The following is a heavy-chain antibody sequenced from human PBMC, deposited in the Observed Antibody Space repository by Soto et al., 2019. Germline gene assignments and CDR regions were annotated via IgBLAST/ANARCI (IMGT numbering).Heavy chain of an antibody. Sequence: ASVKVSCKASGYTFTSYAMHWVRQAPGQRLEWMGWINAGNGNTKYSQKFQGRVTITRDTSASTAYMELSSLRSEDTAVYYCARGRYSSRFTYFDYWGQGPLVTVSS. V-gene: IGHV1-3*01. D-gene: IGHD6-13*01. CDR2: INAGNGNT. CDR1: GYTFTSYA. J-gene: IGHJ4*02. CDR3: ARGRYSSRFTYFDY.